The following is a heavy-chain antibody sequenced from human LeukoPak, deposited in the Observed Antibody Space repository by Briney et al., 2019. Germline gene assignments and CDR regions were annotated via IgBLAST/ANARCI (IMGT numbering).Heavy chain of an antibody. Sequence: GDSVKVSCKASGYTFTSYAFTWVRQATGQGLEWMGWMNPNSGNTGYAQKFQGRVTMTRNTSISTAYMELSSLRSEDTAVYYCARTYSSSWDYWGQGTLVTVSS. V-gene: IGHV1-8*01. CDR2: MNPNSGNT. CDR3: ARTYSSSWDY. D-gene: IGHD6-13*01. J-gene: IGHJ4*02. CDR1: GYTFTSYA.